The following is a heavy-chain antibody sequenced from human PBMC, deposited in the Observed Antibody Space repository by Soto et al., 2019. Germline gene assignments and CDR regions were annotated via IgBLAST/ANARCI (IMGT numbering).Heavy chain of an antibody. V-gene: IGHV1-3*01. J-gene: IGHJ4*02. CDR3: ARGLNGYLHYFDY. Sequence: ASVKVSCKASGYTFTSYAMHWVRQAPGQRLEWMGWINAGNGNTKYSQKFQGRVTITRDTSASTAYMELSSLRSEDTAVYYCARGLNGYLHYFDYWGQGTPVTVS. CDR1: GYTFTSYA. D-gene: IGHD5-18*01. CDR2: INAGNGNT.